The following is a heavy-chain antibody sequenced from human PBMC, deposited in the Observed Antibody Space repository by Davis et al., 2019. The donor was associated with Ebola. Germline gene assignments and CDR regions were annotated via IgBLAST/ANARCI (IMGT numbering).Heavy chain of an antibody. D-gene: IGHD3-10*01. CDR2: IVVGSGNT. J-gene: IGHJ6*02. CDR3: ARDGAWVTMVRGQRYGMDV. CDR1: GFTFTSSA. V-gene: IGHV1-58*02. Sequence: AASVKVSCKASGFTFTSSAMQWVRQARGQRLEWIGWIVVGSGNTNYAQKFQERVTITRDMSTSTAYMELSSLRSEDTAVYYCARDGAWVTMVRGQRYGMDVWGQGTTVTVSS.